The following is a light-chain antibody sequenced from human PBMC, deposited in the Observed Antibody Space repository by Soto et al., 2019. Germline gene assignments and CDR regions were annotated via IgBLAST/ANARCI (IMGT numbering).Light chain of an antibody. CDR2: GAS. CDR3: QQYTNWPYT. V-gene: IGKV3-15*01. Sequence: EIVMTQSPATLSVSPGERASLSCRASQSVGSNLAWYQQTAGQAPRLLIYGASTSPTGIPHRFSGSGSGTEFTLTISTLQSEDVAVYSCQQYTNWPYTFGQGTKLEIK. J-gene: IGKJ2*01. CDR1: QSVGSN.